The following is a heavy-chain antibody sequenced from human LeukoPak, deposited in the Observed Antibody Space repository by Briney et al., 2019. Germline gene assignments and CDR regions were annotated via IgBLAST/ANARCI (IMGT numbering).Heavy chain of an antibody. D-gene: IGHD2-21*02. Sequence: SETLSLACTVSGASVSSGGHYWNWIRQHPGKGLEWIGYIYYSGSTYYNPALKSRLTISLDTSKKQFSLKLTSVTAADTAVYYCAREETCGGDCSSHFDYWGQGILVTVSS. CDR3: AREETCGGDCSSHFDY. J-gene: IGHJ4*02. V-gene: IGHV4-31*03. CDR1: GASVSSGGHY. CDR2: IYYSGST.